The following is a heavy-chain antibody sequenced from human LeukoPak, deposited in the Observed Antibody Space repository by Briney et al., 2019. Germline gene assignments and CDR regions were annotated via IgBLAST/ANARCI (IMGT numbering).Heavy chain of an antibody. V-gene: IGHV3-48*01. CDR2: ITTSGGAK. J-gene: IGHJ4*02. D-gene: IGHD4-23*01. Sequence: PGGSLRLSCAASGFTFSSYSMNWVRQAPGKGLEWISYITTSGGAKNYADSVKGRFTISRVNAENSLYLQMSSLRAEDTAVYYCAKTRSIGNLPLNYWGKGTLVT. CDR3: AKTRSIGNLPLNY. CDR1: GFTFSSYS.